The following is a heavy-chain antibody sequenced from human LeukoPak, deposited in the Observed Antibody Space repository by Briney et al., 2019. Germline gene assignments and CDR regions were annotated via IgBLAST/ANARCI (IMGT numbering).Heavy chain of an antibody. V-gene: IGHV3-23*01. CDR3: AKGFYYYDSSGYYQPADY. J-gene: IGHJ4*02. CDR2: ISGSGGST. Sequence: GGSLRLSCAASGFTFSSYAMSWVRQTPGKGLEWVSAISGSGGSTYYADSVKGRFTISRDNSKNTLYLQMNSLRAEDTAVYYCAKGFYYYDSSGYYQPADYWGQGTLVTVSS. D-gene: IGHD3-22*01. CDR1: GFTFSSYA.